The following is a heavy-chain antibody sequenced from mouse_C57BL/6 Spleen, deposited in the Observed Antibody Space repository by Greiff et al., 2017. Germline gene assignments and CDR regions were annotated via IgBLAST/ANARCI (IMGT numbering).Heavy chain of an antibody. V-gene: IGHV1-42*01. D-gene: IGHD2-5*01. CDR2: INPSTGGT. CDR1: GYSFTGYY. Sequence: VQLKESGPELVKPGASVKISCKASGYSFTGYYMNWVKQSPEKSLEWIGEINPSTGGTTYNQKFKAKATLTVDKSSSTAYMQLKSLTSEDSAVYYCARLRAYRNYGGAMDYWGQGTSVTVSS. J-gene: IGHJ4*01. CDR3: ARLRAYRNYGGAMDY.